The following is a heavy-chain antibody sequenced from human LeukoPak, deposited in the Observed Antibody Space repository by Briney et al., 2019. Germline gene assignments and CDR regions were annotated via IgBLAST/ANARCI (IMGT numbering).Heavy chain of an antibody. D-gene: IGHD6-19*01. J-gene: IGHJ4*02. CDR1: GFTFSSYA. V-gene: IGHV3-30-3*01. CDR3: ARDGYSSGWYGPLGYFDY. Sequence: GGSLRLSCAASGFTFSSYAMHWVRQAPGKGLEWVAVISYDGSNKYYADSVKGRFTISRDNSKNTLYLQMNSLRAEDTAVYYCARDGYSSGWYGPLGYFDYWGQGILVTVSS. CDR2: ISYDGSNK.